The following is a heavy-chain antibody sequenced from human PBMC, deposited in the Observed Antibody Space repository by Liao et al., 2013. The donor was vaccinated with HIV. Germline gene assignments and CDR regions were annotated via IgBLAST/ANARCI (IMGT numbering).Heavy chain of an antibody. D-gene: IGHD4-11*01. J-gene: IGHJ6*03. Sequence: QVQLHQWGAGLVKPSETLSLTCAVYGGSFSGYFWSWMRLLPGKGLEWIGEINHSGNTNYNPSLKSRVTVSVDTSKNQFSLELTSVTAADTAVYFCAREQTRSYYYYMDVWGKGTTVTVSS. CDR1: GGSFSGYF. CDR2: INHSGNT. CDR3: AREQTRSYYYYMDV. V-gene: IGHV4-34*01.